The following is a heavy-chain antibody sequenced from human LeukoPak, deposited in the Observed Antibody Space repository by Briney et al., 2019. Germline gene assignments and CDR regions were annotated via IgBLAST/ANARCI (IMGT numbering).Heavy chain of an antibody. J-gene: IGHJ4*02. V-gene: IGHV3-30*04. Sequence: GRSLRLSCAASGFTFSSYAMHWVRQAPGKGLEWVAVISHDGSNKYYADSVKGRFTISRDNSKNTLYLQMNSLRAEDTVVYYCAKDTRKGEQLVSGDFDYWGQGTLVTVSS. CDR1: GFTFSSYA. D-gene: IGHD6-6*01. CDR2: ISHDGSNK. CDR3: AKDTRKGEQLVSGDFDY.